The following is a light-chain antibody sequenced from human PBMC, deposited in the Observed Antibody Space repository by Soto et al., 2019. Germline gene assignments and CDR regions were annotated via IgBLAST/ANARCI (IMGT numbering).Light chain of an antibody. J-gene: IGKJ1*01. CDR2: LSS. CDR1: QSLLHSNGYNY. CDR3: MQALQTPWT. Sequence: DIVMTQSPLSLPVTPGEPASISCRSSQSLLHSNGYNYLNWYLQKPGQSPQVLIYLSSNRASGVPDRLSGSGSGKDFTLKISRVEAEDVGLYYCMQALQTPWTFGQGTKVEIK. V-gene: IGKV2-28*01.